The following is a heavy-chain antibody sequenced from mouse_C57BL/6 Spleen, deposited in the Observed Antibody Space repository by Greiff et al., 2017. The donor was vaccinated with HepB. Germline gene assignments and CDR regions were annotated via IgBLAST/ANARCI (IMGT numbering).Heavy chain of an antibody. V-gene: IGHV1-74*01. J-gene: IGHJ4*01. Sequence: QVQLQQPGAELVKPGASVKVSCKASGYTFTSYWMHWVKQRPGQGLEWIGRIHPSDSDTNYNQKFKGKATLTVDKPSSTAYMQLSSLTSEDSAVYYCAYYGSSYEAMDYWGQGTSVTVSS. CDR3: AYYGSSYEAMDY. D-gene: IGHD1-1*01. CDR1: GYTFTSYW. CDR2: IHPSDSDT.